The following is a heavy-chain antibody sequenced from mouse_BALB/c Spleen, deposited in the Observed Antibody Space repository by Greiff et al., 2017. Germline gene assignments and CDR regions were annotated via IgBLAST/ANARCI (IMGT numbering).Heavy chain of an antibody. Sequence: QVQLQQSGPELVKPGASVKMSCKASGYTFTSYYIHWVKQRPGQGLEWIGWIYPGDGSTKYNEKFNGKTTLTADKSSSTAYMLLSSLTSEDSAIYFCARGGYDSWFAYWGQGTLVTVSA. D-gene: IGHD2-14*01. CDR3: ARGGYDSWFAY. CDR1: GYTFTSYY. V-gene: IGHV1S56*01. J-gene: IGHJ3*01. CDR2: IYPGDGST.